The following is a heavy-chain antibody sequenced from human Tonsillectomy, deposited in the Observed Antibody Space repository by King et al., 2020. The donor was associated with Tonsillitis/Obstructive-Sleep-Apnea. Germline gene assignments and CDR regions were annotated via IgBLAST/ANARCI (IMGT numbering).Heavy chain of an antibody. Sequence: VQLVESGGGLVPPGGSLRLSCTASGFTVSRHYMSWVRESPGKGLEWVSVIYSGGSTYHADSVKGRFTISRDNSKNTLYSQMNSLRAEETAVYYCASTDLDAFDIWGQGTMVTVSS. CDR1: GFTVSRHY. V-gene: IGHV3-66*01. CDR3: ASTDLDAFDI. CDR2: IYSGGST. J-gene: IGHJ3*02.